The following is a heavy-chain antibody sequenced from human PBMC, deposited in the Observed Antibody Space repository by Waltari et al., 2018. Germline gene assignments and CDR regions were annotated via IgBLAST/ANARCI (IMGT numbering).Heavy chain of an antibody. V-gene: IGHV1-69*04. Sequence: QVQLVQSGAEVKKPGSSVKVSCKASGGTFSSYAISWVRQAPGQGLEWMGGIIPILGIANYAQKFQGRVTITADESTSTAYMELSSLRSEDTAVYYCAREPGTVTTGHYYYYMDVWGKGTTVTVSS. CDR2: IIPILGIA. J-gene: IGHJ6*03. CDR1: GGTFSSYA. D-gene: IGHD4-17*01. CDR3: AREPGTVTTGHYYYYMDV.